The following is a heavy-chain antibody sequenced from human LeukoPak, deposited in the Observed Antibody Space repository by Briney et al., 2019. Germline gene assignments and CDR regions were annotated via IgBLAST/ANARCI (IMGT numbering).Heavy chain of an antibody. J-gene: IGHJ4*02. V-gene: IGHV3-30*04. CDR3: ARGVEQWLVPPRYFDY. CDR1: GFTFSSYA. Sequence: EPGGSLRLSCAASGFTFSSYAMHWVRQAPGKGLEWVAVISYDGSNKYYADSVKGRFTISRDNSKNTLYLQMNSLRAEDTAVYYCARGVEQWLVPPRYFDYWGQGTLVTVSS. CDR2: ISYDGSNK. D-gene: IGHD6-19*01.